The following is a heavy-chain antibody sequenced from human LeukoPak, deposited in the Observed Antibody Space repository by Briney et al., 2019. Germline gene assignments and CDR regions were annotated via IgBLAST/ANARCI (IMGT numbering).Heavy chain of an antibody. CDR3: AGEARGIAAAGTGY. D-gene: IGHD6-13*01. CDR2: IYYSGST. Sequence: SETLSLTCTVSGGSISSGEYYWSWIRQSPGKGLEWIGYIYYSGSTNYNPSLKSRVTISVDTSKNQFSLKLSSVTAADTAVYYCAGEARGIAAAGTGYWGQGTLVTVSS. J-gene: IGHJ4*02. V-gene: IGHV4-61*08. CDR1: GGSISSGEYY.